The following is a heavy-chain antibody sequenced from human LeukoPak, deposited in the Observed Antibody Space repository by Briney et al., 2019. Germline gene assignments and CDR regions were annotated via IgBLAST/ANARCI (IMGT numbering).Heavy chain of an antibody. V-gene: IGHV3-7*01. J-gene: IGHJ6*02. D-gene: IGHD3/OR15-3a*01. CDR1: GFTFSSYW. CDR2: IKQDGSEK. CDR3: ARVGRYYYYYYGMDV. Sequence: GGSLRLSCAASGFTFSSYWMSWVRQAPGKGREWVANIKQDGSEKYYVDSVKGRFTISRDNAKNSLYLQMNSLRAEDTAVYYCARVGRYYYYYYGMDVWGQGTTVTVSS.